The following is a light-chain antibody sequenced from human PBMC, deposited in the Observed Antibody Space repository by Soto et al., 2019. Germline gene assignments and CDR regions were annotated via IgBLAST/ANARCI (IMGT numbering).Light chain of an antibody. CDR2: DAS. J-gene: IGKJ1*01. Sequence: ENVLTQSPGTLPLSPGERATLSCRASQSVSSSYLAWYQQKPGQAPRLLIYDASSRATGIPDRFSGSGSGTDFTLTISRLEPEDFAVYYCQQYGSSPRTFGQGTKV. CDR1: QSVSSSY. V-gene: IGKV3-20*01. CDR3: QQYGSSPRT.